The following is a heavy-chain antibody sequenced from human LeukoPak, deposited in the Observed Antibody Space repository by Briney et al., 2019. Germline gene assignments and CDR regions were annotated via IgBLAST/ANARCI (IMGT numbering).Heavy chain of an antibody. CDR1: GYTFTGYY. CDR3: ARGFGLHRGWTFDI. D-gene: IGHD6-19*01. V-gene: IGHV1-2*02. CDR2: INPNSGGT. J-gene: IGHJ3*02. Sequence: ASVKVSCKASGYTFTGYYMHWVRQAPGQGLEWMGWINPNSGGTNYAQKFQGRVTMTRDTSISTAYMELSRLRSDDTAVYYCARGFGLHRGWTFDIWGQGTMVTVSS.